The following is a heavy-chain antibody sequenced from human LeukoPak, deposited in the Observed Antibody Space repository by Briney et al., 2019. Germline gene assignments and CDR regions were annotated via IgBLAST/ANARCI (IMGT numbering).Heavy chain of an antibody. J-gene: IGHJ3*02. V-gene: IGHV3-43*01. Sequence: GGSLRLSCAASGFTFDDYTMHWVRQTPGKGLEWVSLISWDGSSTFYADSVKGRFTISRGNSKNSLFLQMNTLRTEDTALYYCAKAEQQLSYTYDAFDIWGQGTMVTVSS. CDR2: ISWDGSST. CDR1: GFTFDDYT. D-gene: IGHD6-13*01. CDR3: AKAEQQLSYTYDAFDI.